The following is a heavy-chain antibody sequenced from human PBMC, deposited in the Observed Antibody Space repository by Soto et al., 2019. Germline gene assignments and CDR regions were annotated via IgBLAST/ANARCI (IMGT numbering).Heavy chain of an antibody. CDR3: ARHGSGSDLFDY. D-gene: IGHD3-3*01. CDR2: IYYSGST. V-gene: IGHV4-59*08. Sequence: PSETLSLTCTVSGGSISSYYWSWIRQPPGKGLEWIGYIYYSGSTNYNPSLKSRVTISVDTSKNQFSLKVSSVTAADTAVYYCARHGSGSDLFDYWGQGTLVTVSS. CDR1: GGSISSYY. J-gene: IGHJ4*02.